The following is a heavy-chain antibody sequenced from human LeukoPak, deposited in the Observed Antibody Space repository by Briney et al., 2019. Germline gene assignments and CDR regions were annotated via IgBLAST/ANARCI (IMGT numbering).Heavy chain of an antibody. J-gene: IGHJ3*02. CDR2: IYYSGST. Sequence: SETLSLTRTVSGGSISSYYWSWIRQPPGKGLEWIGYIYYSGSTNYNPSLKSRVTISVDTSKNQFSLKLSSVTAADTAVYYCARVGARIPRGPYAFDIWGQGTMVTVSS. CDR1: GGSISSYY. D-gene: IGHD3-16*01. V-gene: IGHV4-59*01. CDR3: ARVGARIPRGPYAFDI.